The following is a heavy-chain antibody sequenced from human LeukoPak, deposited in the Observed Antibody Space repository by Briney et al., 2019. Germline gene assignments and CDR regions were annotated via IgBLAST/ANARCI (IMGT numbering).Heavy chain of an antibody. D-gene: IGHD6-19*01. CDR2: INHSGST. CDR3: ARGLGPGYMDV. Sequence: SETLSLTCTVSGGSISSSSYYWGWIRQPPRKGLEWIGEINHSGSTNYNPSLKSRVTISVDTSKNQFSLKLSSVTAADTAVYYCARGLGPGYMDVWGKGTTVTVSS. CDR1: GGSISSSSYY. J-gene: IGHJ6*03. V-gene: IGHV4-39*07.